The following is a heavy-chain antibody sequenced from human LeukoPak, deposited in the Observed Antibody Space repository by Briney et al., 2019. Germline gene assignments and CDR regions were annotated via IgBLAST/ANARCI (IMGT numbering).Heavy chain of an antibody. D-gene: IGHD6-6*01. CDR3: ARDSIAAPLDY. V-gene: IGHV3-48*01. Sequence: PGGSLRLSCAASGFTFSSYSMNWVRQAPGKGLEWVSYISSSSSTIYYADSVKVRFTISRDNAKNSLYLQMNSLRAEDTAVYYCARDSIAAPLDYWGQGTLVTVSS. CDR2: ISSSSSTI. CDR1: GFTFSSYS. J-gene: IGHJ4*02.